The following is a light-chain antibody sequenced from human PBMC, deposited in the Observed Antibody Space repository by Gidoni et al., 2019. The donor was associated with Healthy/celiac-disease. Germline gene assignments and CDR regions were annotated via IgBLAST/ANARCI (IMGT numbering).Light chain of an antibody. J-gene: IGKJ2*01. V-gene: IGKV3-20*01. CDR2: GAS. CDR3: QQYGSAPGT. CDR1: QSVSSSY. Sequence: EIVLTQSPGTLSLSPGERATLSCRASQSVSSSYLAWYQQKPGQAPRHLIYGASSRATGIPDRFSGSGSGTDFTLNISRLEPEDFGVYYCQQYGSAPGTFGQGTKLEIK.